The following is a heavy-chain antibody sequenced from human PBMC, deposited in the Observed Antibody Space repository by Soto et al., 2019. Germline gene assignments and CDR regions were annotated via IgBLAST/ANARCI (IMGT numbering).Heavy chain of an antibody. D-gene: IGHD1-26*01. V-gene: IGHV3-7*01. J-gene: IGHJ4*02. CDR1: GFTFSTYW. CDR2: INEDGTVK. Sequence: EVQLVESGGGLVQPGGSLRLSCAASGFTFSTYWMTWVRQAPGRGLEWVANINEDGTVKGYADSVKGRFVISRDNATKSLNLQMNSLRAEDSGVYYFARDIPRGACYLEYWGQGTLVTVSS. CDR3: ARDIPRGACYLEY.